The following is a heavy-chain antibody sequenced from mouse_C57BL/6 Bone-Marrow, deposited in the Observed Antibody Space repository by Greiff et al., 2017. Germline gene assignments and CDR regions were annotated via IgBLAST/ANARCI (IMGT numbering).Heavy chain of an antibody. Sequence: QVTLKVSGPGILQPSQSLSLTCSFSGFSLSTFGMGVGWIRQPSGQGLEWLAHIWWDDDKYYNPALKSRRTISKDTSNNQVFLKIANVDTADTATYYCARRETPSMMVTAFSYWGQGTLVTVSA. CDR1: GFSLSTFGMG. J-gene: IGHJ3*01. CDR3: ARRETPSMMVTAFSY. D-gene: IGHD2-3*01. CDR2: IWWDDDK. V-gene: IGHV8-8*01.